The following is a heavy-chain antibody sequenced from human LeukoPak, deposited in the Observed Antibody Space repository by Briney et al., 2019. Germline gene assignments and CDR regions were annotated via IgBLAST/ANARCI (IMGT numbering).Heavy chain of an antibody. D-gene: IGHD2-21*01. V-gene: IGHV4-59*01. CDR2: ISYSGST. CDR3: ARERFVVGVPHFDY. CDR1: GGSISNYY. J-gene: IGHJ4*02. Sequence: SETLSPTCTVSGGSISNYYWSWIRQSPGKGLEWIGYISYSGSTNYNSSLKSRVTISIDTSKNQFSLKLSSVTAADTAVYYCARERFVVGVPHFDYWGQGTLVSVSS.